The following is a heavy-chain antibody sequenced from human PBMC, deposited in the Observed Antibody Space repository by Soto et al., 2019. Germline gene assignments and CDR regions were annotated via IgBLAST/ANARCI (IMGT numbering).Heavy chain of an antibody. V-gene: IGHV1-58*01. CDR2: IVVGSGKT. CDR3: SATFDSGSYDFGGHPW. D-gene: IGHD2-21*01. J-gene: IGHJ4*02. Sequence: GSSGEFRFTLGTFSRSYVRQAPRQGLEWIGWIVVGSGKTDYTHNLQARVTITRDKSTSTAYMELSGLRSEDTAVYYCSATFDSGSYDFGGHPWWGQGTLVTV. CDR1: RFTLGTFS.